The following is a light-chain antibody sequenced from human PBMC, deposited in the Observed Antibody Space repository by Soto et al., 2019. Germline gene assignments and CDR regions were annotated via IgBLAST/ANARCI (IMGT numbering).Light chain of an antibody. CDR1: QNIDIN. Sequence: EIVMTQSPATLSVSPGERATLSCRASQNIDINLVWYQQKPGQAPRLLIFRASTRATDIPARFSGSGSGTEFTLTISSLQSEDFAVYYCQQYHHWPPITFGQGTRLEN. V-gene: IGKV3-15*01. J-gene: IGKJ5*01. CDR3: QQYHHWPPIT. CDR2: RAS.